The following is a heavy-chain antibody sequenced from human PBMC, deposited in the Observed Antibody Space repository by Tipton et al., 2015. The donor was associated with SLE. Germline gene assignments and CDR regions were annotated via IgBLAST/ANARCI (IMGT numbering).Heavy chain of an antibody. J-gene: IGHJ6*02. Sequence: QLVQSGAEVKKPGESLKISCKGSGYSFTSYWIGWVRQMPGKGLEWMGRINPKNGGTNYAQEFKGRVTMTRDTSIGTAYMELRSLRSDDTAVYYCARDQTRDPEDYYYGMDVWGQGTTVTVSS. CDR2: INPKNGGT. V-gene: IGHV1-2*06. D-gene: IGHD5-24*01. CDR1: GYSFTSYW. CDR3: ARDQTRDPEDYYYGMDV.